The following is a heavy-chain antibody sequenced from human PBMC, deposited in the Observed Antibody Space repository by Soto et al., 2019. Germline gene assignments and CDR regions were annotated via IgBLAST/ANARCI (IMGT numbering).Heavy chain of an antibody. CDR1: GFSLSTSGMC. Sequence: GSGPTLVNPTQTLTLTCTFSGFSLSTSGMCVSWIRQPPGKALEWLALIDWDDDKYYSTSLKTRLTISKDTSKNQVVLTMTNMDPVDTATYYCARIPLLAVREYYYYYYGMDVWGQGTTVTVSS. J-gene: IGHJ6*02. V-gene: IGHV2-70*01. CDR2: IDWDDDK. CDR3: ARIPLLAVREYYYYYYGMDV. D-gene: IGHD3-10*01.